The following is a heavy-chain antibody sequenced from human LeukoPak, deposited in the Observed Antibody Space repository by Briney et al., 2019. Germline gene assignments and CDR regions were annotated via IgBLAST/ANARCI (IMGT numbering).Heavy chain of an antibody. V-gene: IGHV1-69*05. D-gene: IGHD3-10*01. CDR3: AKETASNFGGAVDY. J-gene: IGHJ4*02. CDR1: GGTFSSYA. CDR2: IIPIFGTA. Sequence: RASVKVSCKASGGTFSSYAISWVRQAPGQGLEWMGGIIPIFGTANYAQKFQGRVTITTDESTSTAYMELSSLRVEDTAVYYCAKETASNFGGAVDYWGQGTRVTVSS.